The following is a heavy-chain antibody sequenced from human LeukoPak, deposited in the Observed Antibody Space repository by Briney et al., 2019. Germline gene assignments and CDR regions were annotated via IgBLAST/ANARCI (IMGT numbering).Heavy chain of an antibody. CDR2: ISGSGGST. CDR3: AREKQWLVFDY. D-gene: IGHD6-19*01. CDR1: GFTFDDYG. Sequence: GGSLRLSCAASGFTFDDYGMSWVRQAPGKGLEWVSAISGSGGSTYYADSVKGRFTISRDNSKNTLYLQMNSLRAEDTAVYYCAREKQWLVFDYWGQGTLVTVSS. V-gene: IGHV3-23*01. J-gene: IGHJ4*02.